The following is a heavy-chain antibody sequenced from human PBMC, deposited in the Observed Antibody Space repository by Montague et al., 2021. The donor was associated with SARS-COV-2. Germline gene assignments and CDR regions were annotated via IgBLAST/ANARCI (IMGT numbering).Heavy chain of an antibody. J-gene: IGHJ6*02. CDR1: GGSISSRSYY. CDR2: IYYSGST. V-gene: IGHV4-39*07. D-gene: IGHD6-13*01. CDR3: ARVGRQQLVRLSGMDV. Sequence: SETLSLTCTVSGGSISSRSYYWGWIRQPPGKWLEWIGSIYYSGSTYYNPSLKSRVTISVDTSKNQFSLKLGSVTAADTAVYYCARVGRQQLVRLSGMDVWGQGTTVTVSS.